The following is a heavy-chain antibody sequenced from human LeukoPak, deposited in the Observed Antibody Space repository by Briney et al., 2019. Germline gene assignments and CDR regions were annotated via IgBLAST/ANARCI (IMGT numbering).Heavy chain of an antibody. D-gene: IGHD3-10*02. J-gene: IGHJ6*04. CDR3: AELGITMIGGV. V-gene: IGHV3-20*04. Sequence: PGGSLRLSCAASGFTFDNYGMNWVRQAPGKELEWVSGITWNGDNTGYADSVKGRFTISRDNTKNSLYLQMNSLRADDTAVYYCAELGITMIGGVWGKGTTVTISS. CDR1: GFTFDNYG. CDR2: ITWNGDNT.